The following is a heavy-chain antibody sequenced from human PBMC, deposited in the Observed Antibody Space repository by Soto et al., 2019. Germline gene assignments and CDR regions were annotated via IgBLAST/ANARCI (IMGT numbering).Heavy chain of an antibody. CDR2: ISGSGGST. Sequence: GGSLRLSCAASGFTFSSYAMSWVRQAPGKGLEWVSAISGSGGSTYYADSVKGRFTISRDNSKNTLYLQMNSLRAEDTAVYYCAKEGYCSGGSCSTSGGYWGQGTLVTV. J-gene: IGHJ4*02. V-gene: IGHV3-23*01. CDR3: AKEGYCSGGSCSTSGGY. CDR1: GFTFSSYA. D-gene: IGHD2-15*01.